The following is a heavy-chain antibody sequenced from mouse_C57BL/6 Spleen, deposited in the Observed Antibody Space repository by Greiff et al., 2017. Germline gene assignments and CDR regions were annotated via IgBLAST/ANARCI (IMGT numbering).Heavy chain of an antibody. V-gene: IGHV1-55*01. CDR2: IYPGSGST. J-gene: IGHJ2*01. CDR1: GYTFTSYW. D-gene: IGHD1-1*01. Sequence: VQLQQSGAELVKPGASVKMSCKASGYTFTSYWITWVKQRPGQGLEWIGDIYPGSGSTNYNEKFKSKATLTVDTSSSTAYMQLSSLTSEDSAVYYCARGITTVGGPFDYWGQGTTLTVSS. CDR3: ARGITTVGGPFDY.